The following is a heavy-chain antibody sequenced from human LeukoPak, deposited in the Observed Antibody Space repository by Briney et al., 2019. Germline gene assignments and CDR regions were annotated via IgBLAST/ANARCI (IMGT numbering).Heavy chain of an antibody. CDR3: ARGRSSLWYFDL. CDR2: IGAAGDT. D-gene: IGHD6-6*01. Sequence: GGSLRLSCAASGFTFDNFDMHWVRQGSGKGLEWVSSIGAAGDTYYPNSVKGRFTISRENAKSSLYLQLNSLRAEDTAVYYAARGRSSLWYFDLLGRGTLVSVSS. CDR1: GFTFDNFD. J-gene: IGHJ2*01. V-gene: IGHV3-13*01.